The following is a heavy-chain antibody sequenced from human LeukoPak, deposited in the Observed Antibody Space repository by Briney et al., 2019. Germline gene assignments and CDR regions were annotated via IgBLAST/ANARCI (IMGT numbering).Heavy chain of an antibody. D-gene: IGHD1-14*01. Sequence: GGSLRLSCAPSGFSFCNYWMTWVRQAPGKGVEWVANIKQDASEKYYVDSVNGRFTISRDNAKNSLYLQVNSLRAEDTAVYYCARNQRRLDYWGQGTLVTVSS. V-gene: IGHV3-7*01. CDR2: IKQDASEK. CDR3: ARNQRRLDY. CDR1: GFSFCNYW. J-gene: IGHJ4*02.